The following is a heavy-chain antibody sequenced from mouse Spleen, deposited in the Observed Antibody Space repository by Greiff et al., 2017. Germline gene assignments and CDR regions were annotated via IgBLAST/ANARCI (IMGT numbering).Heavy chain of an antibody. J-gene: IGHJ1*01. V-gene: IGHV5-9-3*01. CDR2: ISSGGSYT. Sequence: EVMLVESGGGLVKPGGSLKLSCAASGFTFSSYAMSWVRQTPEKRLEWVATISSGGSYTYYPDSVTGRFTITSDTANNNMYLQMNILRSEDKAMFLYARQGNVGGVLYWYFDVWGAGTTVTVSS. CDR1: GFTFSSYA. CDR3: ARQGNVGGVLYWYFDV.